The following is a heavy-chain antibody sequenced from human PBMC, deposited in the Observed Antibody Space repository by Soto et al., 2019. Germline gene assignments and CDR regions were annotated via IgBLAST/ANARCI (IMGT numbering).Heavy chain of an antibody. CDR1: GYSFTSYW. D-gene: IGHD6-19*01. CDR3: ARHEGSSGWYDAFDI. V-gene: IGHV5-10-1*03. J-gene: IGHJ3*02. CDR2: IDPSDSYT. Sequence: EVQLVQSGAEVKKPGESLRISCKGSGYSFTSYWISWVRQMPGKGLEWMGRIDPSDSYTNYSPSFQGHVTISADKSISTAYLQWSSLKASDTAMYYCARHEGSSGWYDAFDIWGQGTMVTVSS.